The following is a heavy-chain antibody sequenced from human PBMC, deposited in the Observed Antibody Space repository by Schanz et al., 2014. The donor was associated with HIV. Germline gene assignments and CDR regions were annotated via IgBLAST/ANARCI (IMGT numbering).Heavy chain of an antibody. D-gene: IGHD1-26*01. J-gene: IGHJ2*01. CDR1: GGTFSSYA. Sequence: QVQLVQSGAEVKKPGSSVKVSCKASGGTFSSYAFSWVRQAPGQGLEWMGGIIPVFGTTDYAQKFQGRLTITADESTGTAYMDLTSLRYEDTALYYCAASMYNGSYGTHYYFDLWGRGTLVTVSS. V-gene: IGHV1-69*01. CDR2: IIPVFGTT. CDR3: AASMYNGSYGTHYYFDL.